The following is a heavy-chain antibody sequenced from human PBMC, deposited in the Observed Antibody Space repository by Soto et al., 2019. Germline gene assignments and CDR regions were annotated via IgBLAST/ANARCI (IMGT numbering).Heavy chain of an antibody. CDR3: ARGVPNSSSWTLEGDY. CDR2: INHSGGT. Sequence: ETLSLTCAVYGGSFSGYYWNWIRQPPGKGLEWIGDINHSGGTNYNPSLKSRVTMSVDTANNQFSLKLTSVTAADTAVYYCARGVPNSSSWTLEGDYWGQGTLVTVSS. J-gene: IGHJ4*02. V-gene: IGHV4-34*01. CDR1: GGSFSGYY. D-gene: IGHD6-13*01.